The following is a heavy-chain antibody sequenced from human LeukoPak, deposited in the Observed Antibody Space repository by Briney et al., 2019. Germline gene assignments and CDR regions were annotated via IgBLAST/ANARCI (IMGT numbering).Heavy chain of an antibody. J-gene: IGHJ4*02. Sequence: PGESLKISSKGSGYSFITYWIGWVRQMPGKGLEWMGIIYPGDSETTYSPSFQGQVITSADKSISTAYLQWTSLKASDTAMYYCARRVHRGGSYSSHSDYWGQGTLVTVSS. V-gene: IGHV5-51*01. CDR3: ARRVHRGGSYSSHSDY. D-gene: IGHD1-26*01. CDR1: GYSFITYW. CDR2: IYPGDSET.